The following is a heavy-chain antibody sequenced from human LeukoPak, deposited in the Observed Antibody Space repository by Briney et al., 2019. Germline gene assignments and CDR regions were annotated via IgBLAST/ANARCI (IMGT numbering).Heavy chain of an antibody. CDR1: GFTFSNAW. CDR2: IKSKTDGGTT. Sequence: GGSLRLSCAASGFTFSNAWMSWVRQAPGKGLEWVGRIKSKTDGGTTDYAAPVKGRFTISRDDSKNTLYLQMNSLKTEDTAVYYCTATNPQDCSSTSCYRGGYYYYYMDVWGKGTTVTVSS. D-gene: IGHD2-2*02. J-gene: IGHJ6*03. V-gene: IGHV3-15*01. CDR3: TATNPQDCSSTSCYRGGYYYYYMDV.